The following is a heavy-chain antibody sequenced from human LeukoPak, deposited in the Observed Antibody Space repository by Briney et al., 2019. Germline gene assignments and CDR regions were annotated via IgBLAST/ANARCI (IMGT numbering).Heavy chain of an antibody. Sequence: PGGSLRLSCAASGFTFSSYSMNWVRQAPGKGLEWVSSISSSSSYIYYADSVKGRFTISRDNSKNTLYLQMNSLRAEDTAVYYCARDNYDFWSGYCKNWGQGTLVTVSS. J-gene: IGHJ4*02. D-gene: IGHD3-3*01. CDR2: ISSSSSYI. V-gene: IGHV3-21*01. CDR1: GFTFSSYS. CDR3: ARDNYDFWSGYCKN.